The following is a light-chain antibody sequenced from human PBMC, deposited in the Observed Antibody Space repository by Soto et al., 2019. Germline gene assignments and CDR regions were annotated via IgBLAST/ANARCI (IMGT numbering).Light chain of an antibody. CDR1: QSIGTY. J-gene: IGKJ1*01. CDR3: QQYYNWWT. V-gene: IGKV1-39*01. Sequence: DIQMTQSPSSLSGSVGDRVSISCRASQSIGTYLNWYQQKPGKAPNLLIYTASSLQGGVPSRFSGSGSGTEFTLTISSLQSEDFAVYHCQQYYNWWTFGQGTKVDIK. CDR2: TAS.